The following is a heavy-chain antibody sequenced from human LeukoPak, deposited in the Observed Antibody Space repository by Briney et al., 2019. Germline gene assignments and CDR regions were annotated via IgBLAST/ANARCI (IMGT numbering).Heavy chain of an antibody. CDR2: ISGSSSRT. J-gene: IGHJ3*02. Sequence: GGSLRLSCAASGFTFSSYAMSWVRQAPGKGLEWDSAISGSSSRTHYADSVKGRFTISRDNSKNTLYLQMNSLRAEDTAVYYCAKDQWEILVEAFDIWGQGTTVTVSS. D-gene: IGHD1-26*01. V-gene: IGHV3-23*01. CDR3: AKDQWEILVEAFDI. CDR1: GFTFSSYA.